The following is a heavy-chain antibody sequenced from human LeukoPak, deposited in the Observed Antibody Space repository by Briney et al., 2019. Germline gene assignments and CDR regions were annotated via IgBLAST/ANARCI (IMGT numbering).Heavy chain of an antibody. J-gene: IGHJ4*02. V-gene: IGHV3-53*01. CDR3: AEFYGSGTYTFDY. Sequence: QPGGSLRLSCAASGFTVSSNYMSWVRQAPGKGLEWVSVIYSGGSTYYADSVKGRFTISRDNSKNTLYLQMNSLRAEDTAVYYCAEFYGSGTYTFDYWGQGTLVTVSS. CDR2: IYSGGST. CDR1: GFTVSSNY. D-gene: IGHD3-10*01.